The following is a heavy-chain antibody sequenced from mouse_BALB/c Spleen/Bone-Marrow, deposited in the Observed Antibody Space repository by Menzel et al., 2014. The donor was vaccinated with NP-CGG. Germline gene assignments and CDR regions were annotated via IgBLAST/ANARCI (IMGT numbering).Heavy chain of an antibody. CDR3: ASAYYYGRAWFAY. D-gene: IGHD1-1*01. CDR1: GYSITSGYY. CDR2: ISYDGSN. Sequence: VQLQQSGPGLVKPSQSLSLTCSVTGYSITSGYYWNWIRQFPGNKLEWMGYISYDGSNNYNPSLKNRISITRDTSKNQFFLKLNSVTTEDTATYYCASAYYYGRAWFAYWGQGTLVTVSA. V-gene: IGHV3-6*02. J-gene: IGHJ3*01.